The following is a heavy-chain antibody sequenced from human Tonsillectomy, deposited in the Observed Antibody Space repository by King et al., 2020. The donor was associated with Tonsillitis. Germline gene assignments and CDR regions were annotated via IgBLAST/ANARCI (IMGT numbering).Heavy chain of an antibody. V-gene: IGHV3-7*03. CDR1: GFTFSSYW. D-gene: IGHD4-23*01. CDR3: ARDLLGGNVDY. Sequence: VQLVESGGGLVQPGGSLRLSCAASGFTFSSYWMSWFRQAPGKGLEWVANIKQDGSEKYYVDSVKGRFTISRDNAKNSLYLQMNSLRAEDTAVYYCARDLLGGNVDYWGQGTLVTVSS. CDR2: IKQDGSEK. J-gene: IGHJ4*02.